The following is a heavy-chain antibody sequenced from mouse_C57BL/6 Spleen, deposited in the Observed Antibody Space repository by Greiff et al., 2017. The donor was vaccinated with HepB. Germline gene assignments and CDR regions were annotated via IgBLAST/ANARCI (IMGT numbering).Heavy chain of an antibody. Sequence: EVKLVESGGGLVKPGGSLKLSCAASGFTFSDYGMHWVRQAPEKGLEWVAYISSGSSTIYYADTVKGRFTISRDNAKNTLFLQMTSLRSEDTAMYYCARNYLDGFAYWGQGTLVTVSA. CDR3: ARNYLDGFAY. D-gene: IGHD1-1*01. V-gene: IGHV5-17*01. J-gene: IGHJ3*01. CDR1: GFTFSDYG. CDR2: ISSGSSTI.